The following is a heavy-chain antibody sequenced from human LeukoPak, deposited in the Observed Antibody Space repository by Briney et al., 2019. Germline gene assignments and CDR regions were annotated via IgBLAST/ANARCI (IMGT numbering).Heavy chain of an antibody. CDR1: GFNIESFS. V-gene: IGHV3-30-3*01. J-gene: IGHJ6*03. CDR2: ISFDGTYK. D-gene: IGHD4-11*01. Sequence: GGSLRLSCTGSGFNIESFSMHWVRQAPGKGLEWVIVISFDGTYKFNIDSVKGRFTISRDNFKNTVSLQLNSLTPEDTAVYYCARGEDSNFPDFYYNLDLWGRGTTVTVSS. CDR3: ARGEDSNFPDFYYNLDL.